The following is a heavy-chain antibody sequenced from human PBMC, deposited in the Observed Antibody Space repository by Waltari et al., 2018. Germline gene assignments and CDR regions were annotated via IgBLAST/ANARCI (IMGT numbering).Heavy chain of an antibody. CDR1: GDFLSDDP. D-gene: IGHD3-22*01. CDR2: LRNTGGT. CDR3: ARLPTKYYDSIGWGFFDQ. Sequence: HVQLQESGPGLVKPSETLSLTCTVPGDFLSDDPWTWLRQAPGKGLEWIAYLRNTGGTKCTPSLESRVTVSAVTSKKQFSLRLTSVTAADTAVYYCARLPTKYYDSIGWGFFDQWGQGILVTVSS. V-gene: IGHV4-59*08. J-gene: IGHJ4*02.